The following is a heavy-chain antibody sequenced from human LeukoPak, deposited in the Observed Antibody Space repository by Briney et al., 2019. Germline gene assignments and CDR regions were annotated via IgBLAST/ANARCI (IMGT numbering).Heavy chain of an antibody. CDR3: AWGGGSGSSDDAFDI. CDR1: GFTFSSYG. CDR2: ISYDGSNK. D-gene: IGHD3-22*01. V-gene: IGHV3-30*03. J-gene: IGHJ3*02. Sequence: GGSLRLSCAASGFTFSSYGMHWVRQAPGKGLEWVAVISYDGSNKYYADSVKGRFTIPRDNSKNTLYLQMNSLRAEDTAVYYCAWGGGSGSSDDAFDIWGQGTMVTVSS.